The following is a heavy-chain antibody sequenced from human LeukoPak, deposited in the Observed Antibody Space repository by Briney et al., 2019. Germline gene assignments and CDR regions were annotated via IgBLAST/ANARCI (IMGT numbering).Heavy chain of an antibody. V-gene: IGHV4-59*02. D-gene: IGHD2-21*01. CDR2: IHYSGST. Sequence: SGTLSLTCTVSGASVTTHYWSWIRQPPGKGLEWIGYIHYSGSTNYNPSLKSRVTISVDTSKNHFSLKLNSVTAADTAVYYCARLQGDSTAIFDYWGQGALVSVSS. CDR3: ARLQGDSTAIFDY. J-gene: IGHJ4*02. CDR1: GASVTTHY.